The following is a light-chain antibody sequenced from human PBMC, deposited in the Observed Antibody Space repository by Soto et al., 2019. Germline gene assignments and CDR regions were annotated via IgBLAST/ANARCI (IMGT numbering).Light chain of an antibody. CDR3: CSYAGFVG. Sequence: QSALTQPRSVSGSPGQSVTISCTGTSSDVGGYNYVSWYQHHQGKAPKLMIYDVNKRPSGVPDRFSASKSGNTASLTISGLQADDEADYYCCSYAGFVGFGGGTKLTVL. V-gene: IGLV2-11*01. CDR1: SSDVGGYNY. J-gene: IGLJ2*01. CDR2: DVN.